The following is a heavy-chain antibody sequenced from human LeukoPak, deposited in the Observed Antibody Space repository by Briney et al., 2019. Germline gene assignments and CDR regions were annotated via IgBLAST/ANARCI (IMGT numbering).Heavy chain of an antibody. CDR3: ARGVAGIAARGQFDP. J-gene: IGHJ5*02. Sequence: SEPLTLTCCVSGGSISSYYWSWIRQSAGKGLEWIGRIDCSGSTNYNPSLKSRVTMSVDTSKNQFSLRLNSVTAADTAVYYCARGVAGIAARGQFDPWGQGILVTVSS. V-gene: IGHV4-4*07. D-gene: IGHD6-19*01. CDR2: IDCSGST. CDR1: GGSISSYY.